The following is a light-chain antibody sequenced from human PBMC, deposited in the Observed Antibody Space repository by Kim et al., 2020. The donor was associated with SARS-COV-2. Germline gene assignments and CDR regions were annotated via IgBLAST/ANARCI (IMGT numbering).Light chain of an antibody. J-gene: IGKJ1*01. Sequence: ASVADRVTITCRASQSVSAWLNWYPQRPGKAPHLLIYRTSTLQPGVPPRFSGSASGTDFTLTINTLQPEDFATYYCQQSYNFPRTFGQGTKVDIK. CDR1: QSVSAW. CDR3: QQSYNFPRT. CDR2: RTS. V-gene: IGKV1-39*01.